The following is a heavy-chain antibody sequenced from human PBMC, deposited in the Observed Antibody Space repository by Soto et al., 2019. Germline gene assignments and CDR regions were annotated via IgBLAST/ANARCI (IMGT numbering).Heavy chain of an antibody. V-gene: IGHV3-48*03. CDR1: GFTFSSYE. CDR2: ISSSGSTI. CDR3: ARVCPYCSGGSQPIDY. J-gene: IGHJ4*02. D-gene: IGHD2-15*01. Sequence: EVQLVESGGGLVQPGGSLRLSCAASGFTFSSYEMNWVRQAPGKGLEWVSYISSSGSTIYYADSVKGRFTISRDNAKNSLYLQMNSLRAEDTAVYYCARVCPYCSGGSQPIDYWGQGTLVTVSS.